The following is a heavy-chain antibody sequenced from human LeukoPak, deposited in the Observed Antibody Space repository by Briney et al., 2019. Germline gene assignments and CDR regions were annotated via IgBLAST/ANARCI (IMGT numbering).Heavy chain of an antibody. CDR3: AREYCSSTSCYRDNWFDP. V-gene: IGHV1-69*04. CDR2: IIPILGIA. J-gene: IGHJ5*02. Sequence: SVKVSCKASGGTFSSYTISWVRQAPGQGLEWLGRIIPILGIANYAQKFQGRVTITADKSTSTAYMELSSLRSEDTAVYYCAREYCSSTSCYRDNWFDPWGQGTLVTVSS. D-gene: IGHD2-2*01. CDR1: GGTFSSYT.